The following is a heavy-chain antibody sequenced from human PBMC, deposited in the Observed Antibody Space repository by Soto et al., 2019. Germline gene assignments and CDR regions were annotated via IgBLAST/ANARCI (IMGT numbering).Heavy chain of an antibody. V-gene: IGHV4-39*01. CDR2: IYYSGST. J-gene: IGHJ4*02. CDR1: GGSISSSSYY. CDR3: ARHIIPGLRFLEWLQYNGNFDY. Sequence: SETLSLTCTVSGGSISSSSYYWGWIRQPPGKGLEWIGSIYYSGSTYYNPSLKSRVTISVDTSKNQFSLKLSSVTAADTAVYYCARHIIPGLRFLEWLQYNGNFDYWGQGTLVTVSS. D-gene: IGHD3-3*01.